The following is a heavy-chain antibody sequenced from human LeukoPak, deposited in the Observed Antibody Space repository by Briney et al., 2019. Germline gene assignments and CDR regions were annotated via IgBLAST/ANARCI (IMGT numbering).Heavy chain of an antibody. CDR2: INHSGST. CDR3: ARARRYSIAGRTRDFDY. J-gene: IGHJ4*02. V-gene: IGHV4-34*01. D-gene: IGHD6-6*01. Sequence: SETLSLTCAVYGGSFSGYYWSWIRQPPGKGLEWSGEINHSGSTNYNPSLKSRVTISVDTSKNQFSLNERSVTAPDTPVYHCARARRYSIAGRTRDFDYWGQGTLLTVSS. CDR1: GGSFSGYY.